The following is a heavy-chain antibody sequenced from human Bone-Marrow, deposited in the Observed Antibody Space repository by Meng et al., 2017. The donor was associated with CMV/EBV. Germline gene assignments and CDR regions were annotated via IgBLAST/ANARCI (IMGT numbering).Heavy chain of an antibody. Sequence: SEPLSLTCAISGDSVSSNSAAWNWIRQSPSRGLEWLGRTYYRSKWYNDYAVSVKSRITINPDTSKNQFSLQLNSVTPEDTAVYYCARGDYYDSSEGYYFDYWGQGTLVTVSS. V-gene: IGHV6-1*01. CDR2: TYYRSKWYN. D-gene: IGHD3-22*01. CDR3: ARGDYYDSSEGYYFDY. CDR1: GDSVSSNSAA. J-gene: IGHJ4*02.